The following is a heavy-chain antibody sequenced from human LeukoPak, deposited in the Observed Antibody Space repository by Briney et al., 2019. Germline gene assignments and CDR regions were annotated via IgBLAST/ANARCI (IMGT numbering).Heavy chain of an antibody. CDR2: ISGSGGST. Sequence: GGTPRLSCAASGFIFSSHGMNWVRQAPGKGLEWVSAISGSGGSTYYADSVKGRFTISRDNSKNTLYLQMNSLRAEDTAVYYCANHPSLYYDSPGADYWGQGTLVTVSS. V-gene: IGHV3-23*01. D-gene: IGHD3-22*01. J-gene: IGHJ4*02. CDR3: ANHPSLYYDSPGADY. CDR1: GFIFSSHG.